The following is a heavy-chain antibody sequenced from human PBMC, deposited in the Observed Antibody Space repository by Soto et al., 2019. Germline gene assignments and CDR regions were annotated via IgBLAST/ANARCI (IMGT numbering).Heavy chain of an antibody. D-gene: IGHD3-10*01. V-gene: IGHV3-30*18. CDR3: AKDYWPARGSGSPLDY. J-gene: IGHJ4*02. CDR1: GITFSSYD. CDR2: ISYDGSNK. Sequence: QVQLVESGGGVVQPGRSLRLSCAASGITFSSYDMHWVRQAPGKGLEWVAVISYDGSNKYYADSVKGRFTISRDNAKNTLYLQMSRLRAEDTAVYYCAKDYWPARGSGSPLDYWGQGTRVTVSS.